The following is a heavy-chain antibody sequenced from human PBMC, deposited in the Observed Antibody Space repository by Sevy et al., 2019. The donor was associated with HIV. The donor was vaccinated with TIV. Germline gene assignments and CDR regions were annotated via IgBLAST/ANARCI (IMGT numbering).Heavy chain of an antibody. CDR3: ARPRIVGASNDAFDI. J-gene: IGHJ3*02. CDR2: FFPGDSDT. D-gene: IGHD1-26*01. CDR1: GYSFTTYW. V-gene: IGHV5-51*01. Sequence: GESLKISCKGSGYSFTTYWIGWVRQMPGKGLEWMGIFFPGDSDTRYSPAFQGQVTISADKSVSTAYLQWGSLKASDTAMYYCARPRIVGASNDAFDIWGQGIMVTVSS.